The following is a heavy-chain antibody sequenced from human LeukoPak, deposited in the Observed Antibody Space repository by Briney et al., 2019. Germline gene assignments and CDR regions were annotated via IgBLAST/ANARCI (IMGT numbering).Heavy chain of an antibody. CDR1: GFTFRIYG. Sequence: GGSLRLSCAPSGFTFRIYGIHWVRKAPGKGVEWVAVISYDGTNKYYADSVKGRITISRDNSENTLYLQMSSLRAEDTAVYYCARDMNNRGAFDIWGQGTMVTVSS. V-gene: IGHV3-30*03. D-gene: IGHD1/OR15-1a*01. J-gene: IGHJ3*02. CDR3: ARDMNNRGAFDI. CDR2: ISYDGTNK.